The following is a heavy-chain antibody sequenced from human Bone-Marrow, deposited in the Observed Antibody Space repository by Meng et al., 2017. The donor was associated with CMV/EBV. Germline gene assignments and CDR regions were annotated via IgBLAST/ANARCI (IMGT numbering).Heavy chain of an antibody. Sequence: GSLRLSCAVYGGSFSGYYWSWLRQPPGKGLEWIGEINDSGSTNYNPSLRSRVTISVDTSKNQFSLKLSSVTAADTAVYYCARESITIFGVVSLGMDVWGQGTTVTVSS. J-gene: IGHJ6*02. D-gene: IGHD3-3*01. CDR1: GGSFSGYY. CDR3: ARESITIFGVVSLGMDV. V-gene: IGHV4-34*01. CDR2: INDSGST.